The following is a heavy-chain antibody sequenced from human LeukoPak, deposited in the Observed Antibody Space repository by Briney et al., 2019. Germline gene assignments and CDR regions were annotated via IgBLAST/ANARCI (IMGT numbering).Heavy chain of an antibody. D-gene: IGHD2-2*02. CDR1: GYSFTSYW. V-gene: IGHV5-51*01. CDR3: AGLHCSGTSCYTHFFDY. CDR2: IYPGDSDT. J-gene: IGHJ4*02. Sequence: GESLKISCKGSGYSFTSYWIGWVRQMPGKGLEWMGIIYPGDSDTRYSPSFQGQVTISADKSISTAYLQWSSLKASDTAMYYCAGLHCSGTSCYTHFFDYWGQGTLVTVSS.